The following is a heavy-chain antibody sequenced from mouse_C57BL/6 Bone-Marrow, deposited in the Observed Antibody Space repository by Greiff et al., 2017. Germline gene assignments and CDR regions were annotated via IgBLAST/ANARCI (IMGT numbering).Heavy chain of an antibody. CDR3: ARYGSSYVWYFDV. V-gene: IGHV1-72*01. D-gene: IGHD1-1*01. CDR1: GYTFTSYW. Sequence: QVQLQQPGAELVKPGASVKLSCKASGYTFTSYWMHWVKQRPGRGLEWIGGLDPNAGVPTYNEKFKSKATLTVDKPSSTAYMQLSSLTSEDSAVYYGARYGSSYVWYFDVWGTGTTVTVSS. CDR2: LDPNAGVP. J-gene: IGHJ1*03.